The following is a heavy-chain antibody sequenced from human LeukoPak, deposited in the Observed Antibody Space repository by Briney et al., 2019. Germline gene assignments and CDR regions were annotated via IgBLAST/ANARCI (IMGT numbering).Heavy chain of an antibody. CDR3: AKGDYYDSSGYYED. V-gene: IGHV3-9*03. CDR1: GFTFDDYA. Sequence: PGGSLRLSCAASGFTFDDYAMHWVRQAPGKGLEWVSGISWNSGSIGYADSVKGRFTISRDNAKNSLYLQMNSLRAEDMALYYCAKGDYYDSSGYYEDWGQGTLVTVSS. J-gene: IGHJ4*02. CDR2: ISWNSGSI. D-gene: IGHD3-22*01.